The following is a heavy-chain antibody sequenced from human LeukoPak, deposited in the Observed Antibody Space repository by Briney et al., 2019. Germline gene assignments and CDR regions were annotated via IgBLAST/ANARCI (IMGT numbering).Heavy chain of an antibody. D-gene: IGHD3-10*01. Sequence: PGGSLRLSCAASGFTFSSYSMNWVRQAPGKGLEWVSYISSSGSTIYYADSVKGRFTISRDNAKNSLYLQMNSLRVEDTAVYYCARDRVSGSGSIDYWGQGTLVTVSS. CDR2: ISSSGSTI. CDR3: ARDRVSGSGSIDY. CDR1: GFTFSSYS. V-gene: IGHV3-48*04. J-gene: IGHJ4*02.